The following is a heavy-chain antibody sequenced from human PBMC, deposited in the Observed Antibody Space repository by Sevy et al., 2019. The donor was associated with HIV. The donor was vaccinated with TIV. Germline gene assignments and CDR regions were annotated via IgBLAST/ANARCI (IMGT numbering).Heavy chain of an antibody. D-gene: IGHD6-6*01. CDR3: AASIAARRASDYYGMDV. CDR2: IRYDGSNK. V-gene: IGHV3-30*02. Sequence: GGSLRLSCAASGFTFSSYGMHWVRQAPGKGLEWVAFIRYDGSNKYYADSVKGRFTISRDNSKNTLYLQMNSLRAEDTAVDYCAASIAARRASDYYGMDVWGQGTTVTVSS. J-gene: IGHJ6*02. CDR1: GFTFSSYG.